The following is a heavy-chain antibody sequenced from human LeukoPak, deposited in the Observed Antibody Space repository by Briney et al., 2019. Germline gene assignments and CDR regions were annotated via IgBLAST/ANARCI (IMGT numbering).Heavy chain of an antibody. CDR2: IDPNTGGT. D-gene: IGHD3-10*01. V-gene: IGHV1-2*02. CDR3: ARGGPTYYGLGSPDF. CDR1: GLTLSTYA. J-gene: IGHJ4*02. Sequence: ASVKVSCKASGLTLSTYAISWVRQAPGHSLEWMGWIDPNTGGTNSAQKFKGRVTMTRDTSISTAYMELSRLKSDDTAIYYCARGGPTYYGLGSPDFWGQGTLVTVSS.